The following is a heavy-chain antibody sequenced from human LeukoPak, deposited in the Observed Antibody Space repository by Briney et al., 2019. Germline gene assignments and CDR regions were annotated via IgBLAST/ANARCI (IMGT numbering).Heavy chain of an antibody. CDR1: GGSFSGYY. J-gene: IGHJ1*01. CDR3: APYCSGGSCTGYVQH. CDR2: INHSGST. D-gene: IGHD2-15*01. Sequence: PSETLSLTCAVYGGSFSGYYWSWIRQPPGKGLEWIGEINHSGSTNYNPSLKSRVTISVDTSKNQYSLNLYSVTAADTAVYYCAPYCSGGSCTGYVQHWGQGTLVTVFS. V-gene: IGHV4-34*01.